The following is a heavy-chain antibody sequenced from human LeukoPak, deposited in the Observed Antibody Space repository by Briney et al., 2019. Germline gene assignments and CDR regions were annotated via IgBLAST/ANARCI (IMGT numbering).Heavy chain of an antibody. V-gene: IGHV3-66*01. CDR2: IYSGGST. CDR3: ARENYYYYYGMDV. CDR1: GFTVSSNC. Sequence: GGSLRLSCAASGFTVSSNCMSWVRQAPGKGLEWVSVIYSGGSTYYADSVKGRFTISRDNSKNTLYLQMNSLRAEDTAVYYCARENYYYYYGMDVWGQGTTVTVSS. J-gene: IGHJ6*02.